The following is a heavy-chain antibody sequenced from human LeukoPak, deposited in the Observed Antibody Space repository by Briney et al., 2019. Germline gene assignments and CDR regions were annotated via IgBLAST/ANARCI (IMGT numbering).Heavy chain of an antibody. CDR2: ISGSGGST. J-gene: IGHJ4*02. CDR1: GFTFSSYA. V-gene: IGHV3-23*01. D-gene: IGHD6-19*01. Sequence: GGSLRLSCAASGFTFSSYAMSWVRQAPGKGLEWVSAISGSGGSTYYADSVKGRFTISRDNSKNTLYLQMNSLRAEDTAVYYCAKDRGPYSSGWYYLYWGQGTLVTVSS. CDR3: AKDRGPYSSGWYYLY.